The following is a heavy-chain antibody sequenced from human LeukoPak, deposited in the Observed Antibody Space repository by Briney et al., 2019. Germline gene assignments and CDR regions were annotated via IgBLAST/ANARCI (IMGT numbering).Heavy chain of an antibody. CDR2: IYYSGST. D-gene: IGHD4-17*01. J-gene: IGHJ4*02. V-gene: IGHV4-59*08. CDR1: GGSISSYY. Sequence: PSETLSLTCTVSGGSISSYYWSWIRQPPGKGLEWIGYIYYSGSTNYNPSLKSRVTISVDTSKNQFSLKLSSVTAADTAVYYCARAGYGDTDFDYWGQGTLVTVSS. CDR3: ARAGYGDTDFDY.